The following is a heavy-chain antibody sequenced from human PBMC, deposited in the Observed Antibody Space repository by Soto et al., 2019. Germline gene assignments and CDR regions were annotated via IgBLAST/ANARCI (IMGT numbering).Heavy chain of an antibody. CDR3: ARGGAWRSYDFWSGYSPPPYYFDY. Sequence: GASVKVSCKASGYTFTSYDINWVRQATGQGLEWMGWMNPNSGNTGYAQKFQGRVTMTRNTSISTAYMELSSLRSEDTAVYYCARGGAWRSYDFWSGYSPPPYYFDYWGQGTLVTVSS. CDR1: GYTFTSYD. J-gene: IGHJ4*02. D-gene: IGHD3-3*01. V-gene: IGHV1-8*01. CDR2: MNPNSGNT.